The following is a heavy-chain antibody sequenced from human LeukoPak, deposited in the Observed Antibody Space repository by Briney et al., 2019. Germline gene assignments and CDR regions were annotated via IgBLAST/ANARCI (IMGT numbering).Heavy chain of an antibody. V-gene: IGHV1-18*01. D-gene: IGHD6-19*01. CDR2: ISAYNGNT. CDR3: ARDYYQWLVPEYFQH. J-gene: IGHJ1*01. Sequence: GASVKVSCKASGYTFTSYGISWVRQAPGQGLEWMGLISAYNGNTIYSQKLQGRGTMTTDTSTSTAYMELRSLRSDDTAVYYCARDYYQWLVPEYFQHWGQGTLVTVSS. CDR1: GYTFTSYG.